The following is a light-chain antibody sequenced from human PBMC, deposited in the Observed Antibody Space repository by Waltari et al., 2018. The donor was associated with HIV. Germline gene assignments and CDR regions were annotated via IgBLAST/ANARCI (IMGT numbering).Light chain of an antibody. CDR2: WAS. CDR3: QQYYSTPLLT. CDR1: RSVLYSSNNKNY. V-gene: IGKV4-1*01. Sequence: DIVMTQSTDSLAVSLGEGATIPCKSSRSVLYSSNNKNYLAWYQQKPGQPPKLLIYWASTRESGVPDRFSGSGSGTDFTLTISSLQAEDVAVYYCQQYYSTPLLTFGGGTKVEIK. J-gene: IGKJ4*01.